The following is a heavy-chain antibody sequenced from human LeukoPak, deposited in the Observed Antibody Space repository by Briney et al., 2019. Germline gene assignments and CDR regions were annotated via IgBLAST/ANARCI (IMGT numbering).Heavy chain of an antibody. Sequence: SVKVSCKASGGTFSSYAISWVRQAPGQGLEWMGRIIPILGIANYAQKFQGRVTITADKSTSTAYMELSSLRSEDTAVYYCARDRDSGSHPRWPDFDYWGQGTLVTVSS. D-gene: IGHD1-26*01. CDR3: ARDRDSGSHPRWPDFDY. V-gene: IGHV1-69*04. CDR2: IIPILGIA. J-gene: IGHJ4*02. CDR1: GGTFSSYA.